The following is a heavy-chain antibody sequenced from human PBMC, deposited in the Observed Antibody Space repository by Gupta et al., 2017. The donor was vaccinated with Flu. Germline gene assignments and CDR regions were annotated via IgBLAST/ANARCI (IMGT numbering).Heavy chain of an antibody. D-gene: IGHD3-10*01. CDR1: GGSFSGYY. CDR3: ARGGGYSGRRGMDV. J-gene: IGHJ6*02. V-gene: IGHV4-34*01. Sequence: QVQLQQWGAGLLKPSETLSLTCAVYGGSFSGYYWSWIRQPPGKGLEWIGEINHSGSTNYNPSLKSRVTISVDTSKNQFSLKLSSVTAADTAVYYCARGGGYSGRRGMDVWGQGTTVTVSS. CDR2: INHSGST.